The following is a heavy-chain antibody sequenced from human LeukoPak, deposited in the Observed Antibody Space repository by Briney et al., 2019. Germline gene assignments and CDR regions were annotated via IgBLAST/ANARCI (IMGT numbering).Heavy chain of an antibody. Sequence: GESLKISCQGSGYSFTTYWIGWVRQMPGKGLEWMGITYPGDSDTRYSPSFLGQVTISADKFLSTACLQWSSLKASDTAAYYCARRGYCSGGSCYSAPFDYWGQGILVTVSS. V-gene: IGHV5-51*01. J-gene: IGHJ4*02. CDR3: ARRGYCSGGSCYSAPFDY. CDR2: TYPGDSDT. D-gene: IGHD2-15*01. CDR1: GYSFTTYW.